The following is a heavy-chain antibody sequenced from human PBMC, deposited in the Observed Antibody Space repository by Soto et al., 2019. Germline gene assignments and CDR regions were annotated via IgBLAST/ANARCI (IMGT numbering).Heavy chain of an antibody. CDR2: ISAYNGNT. V-gene: IGHV1-18*01. CDR3: ARGAGPGSSGYYSESNYDY. CDR1: GYTFTSYG. Sequence: QVQLVQSGAEVKKPGASVKVSCKASGYTFTSYGISWVRQAPGQGLEWMGWISAYNGNTNYAQKLQGRVTMTTDTATSTAYMELRSLRSDDTAVYYCARGAGPGSSGYYSESNYDYWGQGTLVTVSS. J-gene: IGHJ4*02. D-gene: IGHD3-22*01.